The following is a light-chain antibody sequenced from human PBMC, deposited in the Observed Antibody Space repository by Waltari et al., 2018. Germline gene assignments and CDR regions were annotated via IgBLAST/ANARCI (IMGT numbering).Light chain of an antibody. CDR2: MAS. CDR1: QTISEW. Sequence: DIQMTQSPSALSASVGDRVIITCRASQTISEWLAWYQQKPGEAPDLLMYMASTLERGVPSRFSGSGDGTEFTLTISSVRPDDFGTYYCQQYSSVPLTFGGGTKVEIK. CDR3: QQYSSVPLT. V-gene: IGKV1-5*03. J-gene: IGKJ4*01.